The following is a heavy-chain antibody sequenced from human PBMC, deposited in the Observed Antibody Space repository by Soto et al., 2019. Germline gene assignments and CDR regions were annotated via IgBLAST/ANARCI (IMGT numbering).Heavy chain of an antibody. V-gene: IGHV4-39*01. J-gene: IGHJ3*02. D-gene: IGHD3-3*01. CDR1: GGSISSSSYY. CDR3: ARLLTAAKSKARVLWSGYYNSDDAFDI. CDR2: IYYSGST. Sequence: QLQLQESGPGLVKPSETLSLTCTVSGGSISSSSYYWGWIRQPPGKGLEWIGSIYYSGSTYYNPSLKSRVTISVDTSKNQFSLKLSSVTAADTAVYYCARLLTAAKSKARVLWSGYYNSDDAFDIWGQGTMVTVSS.